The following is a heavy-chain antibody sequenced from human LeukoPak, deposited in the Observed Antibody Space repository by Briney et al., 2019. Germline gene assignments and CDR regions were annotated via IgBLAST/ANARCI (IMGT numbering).Heavy chain of an antibody. D-gene: IGHD3-16*01. CDR3: ARDRLGEPIDY. CDR1: GGSISSSSYY. V-gene: IGHV4-39*02. Sequence: SETLSLTCTVSGGSISSSSYYWGWIRQPPGKGLEWIGSIYYSGSTYYNPSLKSRVTISVDTSKNQFSLKLSSVTAADTAVYYCARDRLGEPIDYSGRGTLVTVSS. J-gene: IGHJ4*02. CDR2: IYYSGST.